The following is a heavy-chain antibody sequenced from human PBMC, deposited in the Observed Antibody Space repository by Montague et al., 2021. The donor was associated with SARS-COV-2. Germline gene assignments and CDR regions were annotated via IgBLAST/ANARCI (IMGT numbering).Heavy chain of an antibody. D-gene: IGHD6-13*01. CDR3: ARGSYSSSWYGPKYYFDY. CDR2: INNSGST. J-gene: IGHJ4*02. V-gene: IGHV4-34*01. Sequence: SETLSLTCAVYGGSFSGYYWSWIRQPPGKGLEWIGEINNSGSTNYNPTLKSRVTISVDTSKNKFSLKLSSVTAADTAVYYCARGSYSSSWYGPKYYFDYWGQGTLVTVSS. CDR1: GGSFSGYY.